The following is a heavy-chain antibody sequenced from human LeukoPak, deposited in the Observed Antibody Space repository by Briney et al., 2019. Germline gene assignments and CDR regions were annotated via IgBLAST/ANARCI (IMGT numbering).Heavy chain of an antibody. CDR2: ISGSGGST. Sequence: PGGSLRLSCAASGFTFSSYAMSWVRQAPGKGLEGVSAISGSGGSTYYADSVKGRFTISRDNSKNPLYMQMNSLRAEDTAVYYCANSNYPPFYYWGQGTLVTVSS. J-gene: IGHJ4*02. V-gene: IGHV3-23*01. D-gene: IGHD4-11*01. CDR1: GFTFSSYA. CDR3: ANSNYPPFYY.